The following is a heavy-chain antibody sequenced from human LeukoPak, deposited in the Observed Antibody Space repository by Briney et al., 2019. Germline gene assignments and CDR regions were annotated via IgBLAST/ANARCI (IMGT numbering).Heavy chain of an antibody. D-gene: IGHD3-10*01. V-gene: IGHV3-11*01. CDR1: EFVFSDYY. CDR2: ISDSGSTI. CDR3: AREMEGDYGSGTFFDP. J-gene: IGHJ5*02. Sequence: GGSLRLSCAASEFVFSDYYMSWIRQAPGKGLEWVSYISDSGSTIYYADSVKGRFTISRDNVKNSLYLQMNGLRAEDTAVYYCAREMEGDYGSGTFFDPWGQGTLVTVSS.